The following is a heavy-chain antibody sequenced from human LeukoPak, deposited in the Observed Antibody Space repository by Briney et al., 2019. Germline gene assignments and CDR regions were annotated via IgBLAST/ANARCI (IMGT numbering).Heavy chain of an antibody. CDR1: GVSISSYY. V-gene: IGHV4-59*01. J-gene: IGHJ5*01. CDR2: IYKDGST. Sequence: PSETLSLTCIVSGVSISSYYWSWIRQPPGKGLEWIGHIYKDGSTNYNPSLKSRVTISADTSKKHFSLKMNSVTAADTAVYYCARDQNSNNWYYFWGQGTLVTVSS. CDR3: ARDQNSNNWYYF. D-gene: IGHD2/OR15-2a*01.